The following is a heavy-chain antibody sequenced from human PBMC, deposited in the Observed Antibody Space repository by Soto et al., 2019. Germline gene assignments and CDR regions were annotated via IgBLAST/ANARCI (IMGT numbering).Heavy chain of an antibody. CDR2: IVVGSGNT. CDR1: GFTFTSSA. Sequence: SVKVSCKASGFTFTSSAVQWVRQARGQRLEWIGWIVVGSGNTNYAQKFQERVTITRDMSTSTAYMELSSLRSEDTAVYYCAAALNDYGDYDDYWGQGTLVTVSS. CDR3: AAALNDYGDYDDY. J-gene: IGHJ4*02. D-gene: IGHD4-17*01. V-gene: IGHV1-58*01.